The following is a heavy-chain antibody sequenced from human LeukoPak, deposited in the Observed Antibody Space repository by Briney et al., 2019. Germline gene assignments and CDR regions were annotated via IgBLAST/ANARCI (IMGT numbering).Heavy chain of an antibody. J-gene: IGHJ6*03. D-gene: IGHD3-3*01. CDR1: GGTFSSYA. CDR3: ARDSDFWSGYYPPGDSYYYMDV. CDR2: IIPIFGTA. V-gene: IGHV1-69*05. Sequence: ASVKVSCKASGGTFSSYAISWVRQAPGQGLEWMGGIIPIFGTANYAQKFQGRVTITTDESTSTAYMELSSLRSEDTAVYYCARDSDFWSGYYPPGDSYYYMDVWGKGTTVTVSS.